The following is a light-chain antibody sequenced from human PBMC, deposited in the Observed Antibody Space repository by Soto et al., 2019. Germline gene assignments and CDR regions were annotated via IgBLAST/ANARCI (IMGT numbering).Light chain of an antibody. Sequence: SQMTQSPSTLAETEGDRVTNTCRARQSISSWLAWYQQKPGKAPKLLIYKASLLQSGVPSRFSGSGSGTEFTLTISSLQPEDFATYYCQQYDRYPVTFGGGTKVDIK. CDR1: QSISSW. J-gene: IGKJ4*01. V-gene: IGKV1-5*03. CDR2: KAS. CDR3: QQYDRYPVT.